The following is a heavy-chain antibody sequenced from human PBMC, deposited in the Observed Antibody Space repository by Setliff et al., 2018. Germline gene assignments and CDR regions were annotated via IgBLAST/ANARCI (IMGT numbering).Heavy chain of an antibody. CDR2: IGAYTGNT. Sequence: ASVKVSCKTSGDTFNTYTLSWVRQAPGQGLEWMGWIGAYTGNTNYAQKFQGRVTMTTDTSTSAAYMELRSLRSDDTAVYYCSRLVRYCTTTTCQSVPGAEVWGQGTLVTVSS. J-gene: IGHJ4*02. CDR1: GDTFNTYT. D-gene: IGHD2-8*01. V-gene: IGHV1-18*01. CDR3: SRLVRYCTTTTCQSVPGAEV.